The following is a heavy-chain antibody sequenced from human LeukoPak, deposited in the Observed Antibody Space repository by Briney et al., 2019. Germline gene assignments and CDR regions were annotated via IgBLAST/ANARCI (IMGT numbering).Heavy chain of an antibody. CDR3: AGDHCSRGSCLGGH. CDR1: GDTFITYT. D-gene: IGHD2-15*01. CDR2: VIPSLDVS. V-gene: IGHV1-69*04. J-gene: IGHJ4*02. Sequence: SVKVSCKASGDTFITYTFSWVRQAPGQGLEWMGRVIPSLDVSNYAEKFQGRVTINADKSSSTTYMELTSLRSEDTAMYYCAGDHCSRGSCLGGHWGQGTLVTVSS.